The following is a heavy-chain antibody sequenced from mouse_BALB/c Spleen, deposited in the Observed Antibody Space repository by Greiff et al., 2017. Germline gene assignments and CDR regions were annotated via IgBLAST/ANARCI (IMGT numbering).Heavy chain of an antibody. CDR3: AREGGNYGFAY. CDR1: GYSITSGYY. V-gene: IGHV3-6*02. Sequence: ESGPGLVKPSQSLSLTCSVTGYSITSGYYWNWIRQFPGNKLEWMGYISYDGSNNYNPSLKNRISITRDTSKNQFFLKLNSVTTEDTATYCCAREGGNYGFAYWGQGTLVTVSA. J-gene: IGHJ3*01. D-gene: IGHD2-1*01. CDR2: ISYDGSN.